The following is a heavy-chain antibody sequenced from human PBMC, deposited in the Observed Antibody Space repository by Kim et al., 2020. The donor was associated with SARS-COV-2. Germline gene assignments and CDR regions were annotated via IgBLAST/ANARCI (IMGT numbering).Heavy chain of an antibody. CDR3: ARHAVVDYYFEY. J-gene: IGHJ4*02. D-gene: IGHD2-2*01. V-gene: IGHV4-59*08. Sequence: SETLSLTCTVSGGSISSYYWSWIRQPPGKGLEWIGYIYYSGSNNYNPSLKSRVTISVDTSKNQISLKLSSVTAADTAVYYCARHAVVDYYFEYWGQETLV. CDR1: GGSISSYY. CDR2: IYYSGSN.